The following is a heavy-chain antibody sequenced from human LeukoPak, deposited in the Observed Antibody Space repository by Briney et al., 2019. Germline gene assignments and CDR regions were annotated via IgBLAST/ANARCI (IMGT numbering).Heavy chain of an antibody. V-gene: IGHV4-39*01. J-gene: IGHJ3*02. Sequence: PSETLSLTCTVSGGSISSSSYYWGWIRQPPGKGLEWIGSIYYSGSTYYNPSLKSRVTISVGTSKNQFSLKLSSVTAADTAVYYCAGEGYSSSWYAFDIWGQGTMVTVSS. CDR2: IYYSGST. D-gene: IGHD6-13*01. CDR3: AGEGYSSSWYAFDI. CDR1: GGSISSSSYY.